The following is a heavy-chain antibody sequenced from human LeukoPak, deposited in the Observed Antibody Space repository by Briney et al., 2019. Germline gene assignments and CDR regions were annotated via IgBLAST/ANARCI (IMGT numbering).Heavy chain of an antibody. Sequence: GGSLRLSCAVSGFSVSNNYMSWVRQAPGKGLAWVSVIYSGGATYYADSVKGRFTISRDNSKNTLYLQMNSLRAEDTAVYYCARDSGIWDIVATPDDYWGQGTLVTVSS. V-gene: IGHV3-53*01. CDR2: IYSGGAT. CDR3: ARDSGIWDIVATPDDY. D-gene: IGHD5-12*01. J-gene: IGHJ4*02. CDR1: GFSVSNNY.